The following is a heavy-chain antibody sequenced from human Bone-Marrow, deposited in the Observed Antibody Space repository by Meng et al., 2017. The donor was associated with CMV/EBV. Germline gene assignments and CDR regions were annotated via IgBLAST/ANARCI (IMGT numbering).Heavy chain of an antibody. CDR3: ARVSTLDGYSSSWYLRGPGAYYYGMDV. CDR2: IYYSGST. Sequence: WISQHPGKGLEWIGYIYYSGSTYYNPSLKSRVTISVDTSKNQFSLKLSSVTAADTAVYYCARVSTLDGYSSSWYLRGPGAYYYGMDVWGQGTTVTVSS. V-gene: IGHV4-31*02. J-gene: IGHJ6*02. D-gene: IGHD6-13*01.